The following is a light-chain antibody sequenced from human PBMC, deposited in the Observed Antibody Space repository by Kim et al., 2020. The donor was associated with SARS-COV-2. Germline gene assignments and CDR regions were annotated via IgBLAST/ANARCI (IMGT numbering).Light chain of an antibody. CDR3: QQYGSSPYT. V-gene: IGKV3-20*01. CDR2: GAS. CDR1: QSISSSS. J-gene: IGKJ2*01. Sequence: EIVLTQSPGTLSLSPGERATLSCRASQSISSSSLAWYQQKPGQAPRLLIYGASSRATGIPDRFSGRGSGTDFTLTISRLEPEDFAVYYCQQYGSSPYTFGQGTKLE.